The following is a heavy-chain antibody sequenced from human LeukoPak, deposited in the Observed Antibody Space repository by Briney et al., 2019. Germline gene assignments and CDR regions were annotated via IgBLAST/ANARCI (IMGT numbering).Heavy chain of an antibody. V-gene: IGHV3-30*09. D-gene: IGHD5-18*01. Sequence: PGGSLRLSCAASGFTVSSNYMGWVRQAPGKGLEWVAVISYDGSNKYYADSVKGRFAISRDNSKNTLYLQMNSLRAEDTAVYYCAKGRYSYGFDGAGETSVRVHGDAFDIWGQGTMVTVSS. CDR2: ISYDGSNK. CDR3: AKGRYSYGFDGAGETSVRVHGDAFDI. J-gene: IGHJ3*02. CDR1: GFTVSSNY.